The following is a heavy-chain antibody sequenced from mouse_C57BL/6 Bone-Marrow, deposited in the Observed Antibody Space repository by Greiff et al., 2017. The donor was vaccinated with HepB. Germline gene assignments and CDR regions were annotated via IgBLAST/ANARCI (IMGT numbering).Heavy chain of an antibody. D-gene: IGHD1-1*01. CDR3: ASYYDGSRNYYAMDY. V-gene: IGHV1-82*01. CDR1: GYAFSSSW. Sequence: VQLLQSGPELVKPGASVKISCKASGYAFSSSWMNWVQQRPGKGLEWIGRIYPGDGDTNYNGKFKGKVTLTADTSSSTAYMQLSCLTSEDSAVYFCASYYDGSRNYYAMDYWGQGTSVTVAS. CDR2: IYPGDGDT. J-gene: IGHJ4*01.